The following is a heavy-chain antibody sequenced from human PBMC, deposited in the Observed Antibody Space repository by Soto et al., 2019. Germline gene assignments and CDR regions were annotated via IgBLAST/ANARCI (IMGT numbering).Heavy chain of an antibody. CDR3: ARELHGGSYGMDV. CDR2: ITTAGDT. Sequence: EVQLVESGGGLVQPGGSLRLSCADSGFTFSNYDMHWVRQVTGKGLEWVSGITTAGDTYYPGSVKGRFTISREKAKNSLYLQMNSLSDGDTAVYYCARELHGGSYGMDVWGQGTTVTVSS. CDR1: GFTFSNYD. V-gene: IGHV3-13*01. J-gene: IGHJ6*02.